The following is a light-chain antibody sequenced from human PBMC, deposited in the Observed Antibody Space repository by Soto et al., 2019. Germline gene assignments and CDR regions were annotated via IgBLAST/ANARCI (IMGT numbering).Light chain of an antibody. V-gene: IGKV3-15*01. J-gene: IGKJ5*01. Sequence: EIVLTQSPATLSLSPGERATLSCRASQSVSSYLAWYQQNPGQAPRLLIYGASARATGIPARFSGSGSGTEFTLTISSLKSEDYAVYYCQQYKSWPPITFGQGTRLEIK. CDR2: GAS. CDR3: QQYKSWPPIT. CDR1: QSVSSY.